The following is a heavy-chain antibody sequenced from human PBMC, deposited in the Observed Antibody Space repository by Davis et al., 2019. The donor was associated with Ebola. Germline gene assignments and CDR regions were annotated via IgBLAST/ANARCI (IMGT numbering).Heavy chain of an antibody. CDR2: ISSDGSNK. V-gene: IGHV3-30-3*01. J-gene: IGHJ4*02. Sequence: GESLKIPCAASGFTLSSHALHWVRQAPGKGLEWVAVISSDGSNKYSADSVKGRFTISRDNSKNTLYLQMNSLRAEDTAVYYCARDRGSYGDNADYWGQGTLVSVSS. CDR3: ARDRGSYGDNADY. CDR1: GFTLSSHA. D-gene: IGHD4-17*01.